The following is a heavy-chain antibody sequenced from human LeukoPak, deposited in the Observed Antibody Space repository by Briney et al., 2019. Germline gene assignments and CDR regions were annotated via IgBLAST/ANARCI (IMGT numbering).Heavy chain of an antibody. V-gene: IGHV1-46*01. Sequence: ASVKVSCKASGYTFTSYAMNWVRQAPGQGLEWMGIINPSGGSTNYAQKFQGRVTMTRDTSTSTVYMELSSLRSDDTAVYYCARGAVAGIYYFDYWGQGTLVTVSS. CDR2: INPSGGST. J-gene: IGHJ4*02. D-gene: IGHD6-19*01. CDR3: ARGAVAGIYYFDY. CDR1: GYTFTSYA.